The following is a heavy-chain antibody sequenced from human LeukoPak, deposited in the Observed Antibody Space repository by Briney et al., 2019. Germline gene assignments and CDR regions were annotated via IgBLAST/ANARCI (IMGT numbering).Heavy chain of an antibody. CDR2: IKQDGSEK. Sequence: PGGTLRLSCAASGFTFSSYWMSWVRQAPGKGLEWVANIKQDGSEKYYVDSVKGRFTISRDNAKNSLYLQMNSQRAEDTAVYYCARRGYSGYDDDAFDIWGQGTMVTVSS. J-gene: IGHJ3*02. CDR3: ARRGYSGYDDDAFDI. CDR1: GFTFSSYW. V-gene: IGHV3-7*01. D-gene: IGHD5-12*01.